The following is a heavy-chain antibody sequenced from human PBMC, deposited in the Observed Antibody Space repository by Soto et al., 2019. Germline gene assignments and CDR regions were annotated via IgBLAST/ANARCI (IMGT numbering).Heavy chain of an antibody. D-gene: IGHD2-15*01. CDR3: ARRLDDTPETFFNWFDP. Sequence: QVQLQESGPGLVKPSQTLSLACTVSGGSINTGGYYWGWIRHLPGEGLEWIGDILYTGTAYYNPSIRTRVTVSIDTSANQFSLHMYSVTAADTAMYYCARRLDDTPETFFNWFDPWGQGILVTVSS. CDR1: GGSINTGGYY. J-gene: IGHJ5*02. CDR2: ILYTGTA. V-gene: IGHV4-31*03.